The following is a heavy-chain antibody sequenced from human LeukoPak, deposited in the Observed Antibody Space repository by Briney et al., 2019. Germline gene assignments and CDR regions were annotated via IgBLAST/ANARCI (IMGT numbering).Heavy chain of an antibody. CDR1: GGSISSNSH. CDR2: IYYSGST. J-gene: IGHJ4*02. V-gene: IGHV4-39*01. Sequence: SETLSLTCIVSGGSISSNSHWGWIRQPPGKGLEWIGNIYYSGSTYYNPSLKSRVTISVDTSKNQFSLKLSSVTAADTAMYYCGRQSLSDHWPDYWGQGTLVTVSS. CDR3: GRQSLSDHWPDY.